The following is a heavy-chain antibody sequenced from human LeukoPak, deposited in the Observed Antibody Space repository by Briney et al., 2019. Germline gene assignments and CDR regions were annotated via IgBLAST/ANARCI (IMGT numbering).Heavy chain of an antibody. Sequence: GGSLRLSCAASGFTFDDYVMTWVRQAPGKGLEWVSGISGSGSRTDYADSVKGRFTISRDNAKNTLYLQMNSLRAEDTAVYYCAKGSREWELLDAFDIWGQGTMVTVSS. V-gene: IGHV3-23*01. J-gene: IGHJ3*02. D-gene: IGHD1-26*01. CDR2: ISGSGSRT. CDR1: GFTFDDYV. CDR3: AKGSREWELLDAFDI.